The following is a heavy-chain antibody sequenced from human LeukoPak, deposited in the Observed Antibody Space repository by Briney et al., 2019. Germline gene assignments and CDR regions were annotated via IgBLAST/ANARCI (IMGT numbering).Heavy chain of an antibody. V-gene: IGHV3-23*01. CDR2: ITDDGYNT. Sequence: GGSLRLSCAGSGFTFSSYAMSWVRQAPGKGLEWVSTITDDGYNTYSADSVKGRITFSRDNSKNTLSLQLRGLRAEDTAVYYCAKDLSYTSGASDHWGQGTLVTVSS. CDR3: AKDLSYTSGASDH. CDR1: GFTFSSYA. D-gene: IGHD6-19*01. J-gene: IGHJ4*02.